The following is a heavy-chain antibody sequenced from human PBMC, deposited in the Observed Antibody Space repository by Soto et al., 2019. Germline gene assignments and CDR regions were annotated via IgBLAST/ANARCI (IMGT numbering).Heavy chain of an antibody. CDR1: GFTFRSFN. D-gene: IGHD6-13*01. CDR3: TRDASRDSSARGWFDP. Sequence: GGSLRLSCAASGFTFRSFNMNWVRQAPGKGLEWVSTISSNSAYIYYTDALRGRFTISRDNAKNSLHLQMNSLRAEDTAVYYCTRDASRDSSARGWFDPWGPGTLVTVSS. J-gene: IGHJ5*02. CDR2: ISSNSAYI. V-gene: IGHV3-21*01.